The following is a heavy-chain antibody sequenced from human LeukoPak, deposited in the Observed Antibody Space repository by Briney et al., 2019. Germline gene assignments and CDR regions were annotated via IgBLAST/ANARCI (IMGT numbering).Heavy chain of an antibody. CDR1: RFTFRNYA. D-gene: IGHD3-10*01. J-gene: IGHJ5*02. Sequence: GGSLRLSCAASRFTFRNYAMHWVSQAPGKGLEWVAVISSDGTNKDYADSVKGRFSTSRDNSKNTLYLQMNRLRADDTAVYYCARDRSQEFDPWGQGTLVTVSS. V-gene: IGHV3-30*04. CDR3: ARDRSQEFDP. CDR2: ISSDGTNK.